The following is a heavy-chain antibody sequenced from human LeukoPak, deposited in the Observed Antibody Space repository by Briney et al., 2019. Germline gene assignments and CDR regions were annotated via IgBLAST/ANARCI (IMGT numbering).Heavy chain of an antibody. J-gene: IGHJ4*02. CDR1: GFTFSNYA. V-gene: IGHV3-23*01. CDR2: ISGSGGST. CDR3: ARTFWSGYPILDFFDN. D-gene: IGHD3-3*01. Sequence: GGSLRLSCAAPGFTFSNYAMSWVRQAPGKGLEWVSAISGSGGSTYYADSVKGRFTISRDNSKNTLFLQMNSLRAADTAVYYCARTFWSGYPILDFFDNWGQGTLVTVSS.